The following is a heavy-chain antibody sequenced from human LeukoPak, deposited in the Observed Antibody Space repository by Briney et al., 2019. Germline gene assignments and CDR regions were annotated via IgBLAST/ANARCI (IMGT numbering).Heavy chain of an antibody. Sequence: GGSLRLSCAASGFTFSSYTMHWVRQAPGKGLEYVSAISSNGGSTYYANSVKGRFTISRDNSKNTLYPQMGSLRAEDMAVYYCARWRHSSGYYYDDWGQGTLVTVSS. V-gene: IGHV3-64*01. CDR3: ARWRHSSGYYYDD. D-gene: IGHD3-22*01. J-gene: IGHJ4*02. CDR2: ISSNGGST. CDR1: GFTFSSYT.